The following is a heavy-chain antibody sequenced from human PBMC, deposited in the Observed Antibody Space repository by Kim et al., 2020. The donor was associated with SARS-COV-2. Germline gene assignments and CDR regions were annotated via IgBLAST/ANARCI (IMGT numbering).Heavy chain of an antibody. V-gene: IGHV1-2*02. Sequence: NYAQKFQGRVTMTRDTSISTAYMELSRLRSDDTAVYYCARDYYDSSGHDYWGQGTLVTVSS. J-gene: IGHJ4*02. CDR3: ARDYYDSSGHDY. D-gene: IGHD3-22*01.